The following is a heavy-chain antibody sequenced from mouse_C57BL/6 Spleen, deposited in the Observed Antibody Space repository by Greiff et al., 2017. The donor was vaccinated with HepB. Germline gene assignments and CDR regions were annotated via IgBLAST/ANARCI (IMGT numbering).Heavy chain of an antibody. D-gene: IGHD4-1*01. CDR1: GYTFTSYW. Sequence: QVQLQQPGAELVKPGASVKLSCKASGYTFTSYWMQWVEQRPGQGLEWIGEIDPSDSYTNYNQKFKGKATLTVDTSSSTAYMQLSSLTSEDSAVYYCAITGTFFDYWGQGTTLTVSS. CDR2: IDPSDSYT. CDR3: AITGTFFDY. J-gene: IGHJ2*01. V-gene: IGHV1-50*01.